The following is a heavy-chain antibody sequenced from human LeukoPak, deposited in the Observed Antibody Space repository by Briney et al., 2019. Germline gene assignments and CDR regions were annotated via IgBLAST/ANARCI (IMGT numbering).Heavy chain of an antibody. Sequence: SETLSLTCTVSGGSVSSGSYYWSWIRQPPGKGLEWIGYIYYSGSTNYNPSLKSRVTISVDTSKNQFSLKLSSVTAADTAVYYCARYDSSDQYYDYWGQGTLVTVSA. D-gene: IGHD3-22*01. V-gene: IGHV4-61*01. CDR2: IYYSGST. CDR3: ARYDSSDQYYDY. CDR1: GGSVSSGSYY. J-gene: IGHJ4*02.